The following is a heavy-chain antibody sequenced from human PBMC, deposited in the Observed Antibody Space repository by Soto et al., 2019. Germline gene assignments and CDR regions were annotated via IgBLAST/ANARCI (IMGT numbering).Heavy chain of an antibody. D-gene: IGHD1-1*01. CDR3: ITGTTVAKYYFDF. CDR1: GFTFKNAW. V-gene: IGHV3-15*01. CDR2: IKRWSDGGTT. J-gene: IGHJ4*02. Sequence: EGQLVESGGGLVEPGETLRLSCAASGFTFKNAWMSWVRQAPGKGLEWVGRIKRWSDGGTTDDGAHVKGRFSISRDDAKNTLSLQMNSLRTEDTAVYYCITGTTVAKYYFDFWGQGTLVTVS.